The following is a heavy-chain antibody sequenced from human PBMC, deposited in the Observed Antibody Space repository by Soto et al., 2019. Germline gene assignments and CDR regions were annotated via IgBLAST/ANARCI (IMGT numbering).Heavy chain of an antibody. Sequence: QVQLQQWGAGLLKPSETLSLTCAVYGGSFSGYYWSWIRQPPGKGLEWIGKINHSGSTNYNPSLKSRVTISVDTSKNQFSLKLSSVTAADTAVYYCARGIVATIPRWIYYYGMDVWGQGTTVTVSS. CDR2: INHSGST. V-gene: IGHV4-34*01. D-gene: IGHD5-12*01. CDR3: ARGIVATIPRWIYYYGMDV. J-gene: IGHJ6*02. CDR1: GGSFSGYY.